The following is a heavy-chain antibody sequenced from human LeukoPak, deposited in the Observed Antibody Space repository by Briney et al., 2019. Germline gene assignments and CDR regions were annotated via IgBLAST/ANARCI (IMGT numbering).Heavy chain of an antibody. CDR2: IYPGDSDT. CDR1: GYSFISYW. D-gene: IGHD3-22*01. Sequence: GESLKISCKGSGYSFISYWIGWVRQMPGKGLEWMGIIYPGDSDTRYSPSFQGQVTISADKSISTAYLQWSSLKASDTAMYYCARTTYYYDSSGYDLPDYWGQGTLVTVSS. CDR3: ARTTYYYDSSGYDLPDY. J-gene: IGHJ4*02. V-gene: IGHV5-51*01.